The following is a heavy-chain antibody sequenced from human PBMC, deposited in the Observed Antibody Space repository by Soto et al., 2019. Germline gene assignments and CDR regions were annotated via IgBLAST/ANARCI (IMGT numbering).Heavy chain of an antibody. J-gene: IGHJ5*02. CDR1: GFTVSDYY. CDR2: ITSSGSTI. V-gene: IGHV3-11*01. D-gene: IGHD3-3*01. CDR3: ARGGYDCWSGYAKFDP. Sequence: QVQLVESGGGLVKPGGSLRLSCEVSGFTVSDYYMSWIRQAPGKGLEWVSYITSSGSTIYYADSVKGRFTISRDNAKNSLYLQRNSLRAEDTAVYYCARGGYDCWSGYAKFDPWGQGTLVTVSS.